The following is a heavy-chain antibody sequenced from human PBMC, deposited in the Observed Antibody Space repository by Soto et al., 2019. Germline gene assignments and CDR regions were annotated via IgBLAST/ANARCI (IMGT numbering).Heavy chain of an antibody. CDR3: ARASPLGYGGNSFLDY. Sequence: GGSLRLSCAASGFTFSSYSMNWVRQAPGKGLEWVSSISSSSSYIYYADSLKGRFTISRDNAKNSLYLQMNSLRAEDTAVFYCARASPLGYGGNSFLDYWGQGTLVTVSS. V-gene: IGHV3-21*01. J-gene: IGHJ4*02. CDR1: GFTFSSYS. CDR2: ISSSSSYI. D-gene: IGHD2-21*02.